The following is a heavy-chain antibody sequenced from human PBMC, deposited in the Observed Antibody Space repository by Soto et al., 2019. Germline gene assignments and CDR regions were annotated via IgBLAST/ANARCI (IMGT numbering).Heavy chain of an antibody. D-gene: IGHD2-8*02. CDR1: GGSFSGYY. J-gene: IGHJ4*02. V-gene: IGHV4-34*01. CDR2: INHSGST. Sequence: PSETLSLTCAGCGGSFSGYYWTWIRQPPGTGLEWIGEINHSGSTNYNPSLKSRVTISVDTSKNQFSLKLTSVTAADTAVYYCARDKITGLFDYWGQGTLVT. CDR3: ARDKITGLFDY.